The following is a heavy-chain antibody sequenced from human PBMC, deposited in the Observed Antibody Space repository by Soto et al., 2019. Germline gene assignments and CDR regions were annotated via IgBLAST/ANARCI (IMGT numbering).Heavy chain of an antibody. D-gene: IGHD6-19*01. Sequence: EVQLVESGGGLVQPGGSLRLSCAASGFTFSSYSMNWVRQAPGKGLEWVSYISSSSSTIYYADSVKGRFTISRDNAKNSLYLQMNSRRAEDTAVYYCARDRRGESSGWYARWGQGTLVTVSS. V-gene: IGHV3-48*01. CDR1: GFTFSSYS. CDR3: ARDRRGESSGWYAR. CDR2: ISSSSSTI. J-gene: IGHJ4*02.